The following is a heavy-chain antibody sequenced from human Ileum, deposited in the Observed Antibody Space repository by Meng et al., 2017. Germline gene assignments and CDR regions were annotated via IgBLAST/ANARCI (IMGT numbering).Heavy chain of an antibody. CDR1: GLTVSTNH. CDR3: ARVMVKYYIDY. V-gene: IGHV3-66*02. D-gene: IGHD3-22*01. Sequence: GESLKISCVPSGLTVSTNHMGWVRQAPGKGLDWISLIYISGNTYYADSVKGRFTISRESAKNTLYLQMNSLRDEDTAVYYWARVMVKYYIDYWGQGTLVTVSS. J-gene: IGHJ4*02. CDR2: IYISGNT.